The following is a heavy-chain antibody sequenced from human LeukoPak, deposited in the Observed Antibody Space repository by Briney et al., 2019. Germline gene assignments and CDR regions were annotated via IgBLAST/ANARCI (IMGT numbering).Heavy chain of an antibody. CDR3: ASTTYDYFWGGRKYFDY. CDR1: GGSISSGDYY. CDR2: IYYSGST. D-gene: IGHD3-16*01. V-gene: IGHV4-30-4*01. Sequence: PSQTLSLTCTVSGGSISSGDYYWSWIRQPPGKGLEWIGYIYYSGSTYYNPSLKSRVTISVDTSKNQFSLKLSSVTAADTAVYYCASTTYDYFWGGRKYFDYWSQGTLVTVSS. J-gene: IGHJ4*02.